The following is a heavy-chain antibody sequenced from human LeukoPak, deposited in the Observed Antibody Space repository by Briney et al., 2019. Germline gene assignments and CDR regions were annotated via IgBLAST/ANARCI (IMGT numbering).Heavy chain of an antibody. J-gene: IGHJ4*02. Sequence: GASVKVSCKASGYTFNNYGFSWVRQAPGQGLEWMGWISAYNGHTKNAQKLQGRVTMTTDTSTSTAYMELRSLRSDDTAVYYCARVTYYYDSSGYYYSHDFDYWGQGTLVTVSS. CDR3: ARVTYYYDSSGYYYSHDFDY. D-gene: IGHD3-22*01. CDR1: GYTFNNYG. CDR2: ISAYNGHT. V-gene: IGHV1-18*01.